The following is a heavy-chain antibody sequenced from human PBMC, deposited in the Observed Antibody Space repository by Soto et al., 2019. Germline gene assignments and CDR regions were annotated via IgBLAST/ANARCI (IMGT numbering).Heavy chain of an antibody. J-gene: IGHJ5*02. CDR3: ARSYDSSGYYYH. D-gene: IGHD3-22*01. CDR1: VGTFSGYA. V-gene: IGHV1-69*13. CDR2: IIPIFGTA. Sequence: SVKGSCKASVGTFSGYAISWVRQAPGQGLEWMGGIIPIFGTANYAQKFQGRVTITADESTSTAYMELSSLRSEDTAVYYCARSYDSSGYYYHWGQGTLVTVSS.